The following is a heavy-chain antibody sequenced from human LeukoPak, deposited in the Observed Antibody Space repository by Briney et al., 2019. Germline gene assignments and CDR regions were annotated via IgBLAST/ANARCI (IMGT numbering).Heavy chain of an antibody. V-gene: IGHV1-2*02. Sequence: ASVKVSCKTSGYTFTDYYIHWVRQAPGQGLEWMGWINPNSGGTNYAQKFQGRVTMTRDTSISTAYMELSRLRSDDTAVYYCATTGSTSTRRHDAFDIWGQGTMVTVSS. CDR1: GYTFTDYY. J-gene: IGHJ3*02. CDR3: ATTGSTSTRRHDAFDI. CDR2: INPNSGGT. D-gene: IGHD1-26*01.